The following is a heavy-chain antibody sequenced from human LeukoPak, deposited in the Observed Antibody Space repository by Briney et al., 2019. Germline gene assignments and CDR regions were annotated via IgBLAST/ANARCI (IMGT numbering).Heavy chain of an antibody. D-gene: IGHD2-15*01. V-gene: IGHV4-59*01. CDR2: IYYSGSS. J-gene: IGHJ4*02. CDR1: GGSISRYF. CDR3: ARGVAATVYFDY. Sequence: PSETLSLTRTVSGGSISRYFWSWIRQPPGKGLEWIGYIYYSGSSNYNPSLKSRVTISVDTSKNQFSLKLKSVTAADTAVYYCARGVAATVYFDYWAQGTLVIVSS.